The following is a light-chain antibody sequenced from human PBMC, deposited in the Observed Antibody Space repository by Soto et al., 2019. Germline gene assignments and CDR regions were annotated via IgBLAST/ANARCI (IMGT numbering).Light chain of an antibody. V-gene: IGKV3-15*01. CDR2: GVT. Sequence: EIVMTQFPDTLSVSPGDTATLSCRSSQNIHINLAWYQQKPGQAPTLLIYGVTARAPGVPARFSGSGSGSDFTRTIRSVQSGDFGVFYCQQYEGWPRTFGLGTKVEIE. CDR1: QNIHIN. J-gene: IGKJ2*01. CDR3: QQYEGWPRT.